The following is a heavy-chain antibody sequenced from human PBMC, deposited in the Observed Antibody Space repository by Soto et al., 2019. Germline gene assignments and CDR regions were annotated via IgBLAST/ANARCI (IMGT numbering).Heavy chain of an antibody. CDR2: IWNDGSNK. J-gene: IGHJ4*02. CDR1: GFGFSSYG. Sequence: GGSLRLSCVASGFGFSSYGMHWVRQAPGKGLEWVAVIWNDGSNKFHAESVKGRFTVYRDNSRRRIYLQMNSLRVDDTALYYCARNLPPGAFDYWGQGTQVTVSS. V-gene: IGHV3-33*01. CDR3: ARNLPPGAFDY.